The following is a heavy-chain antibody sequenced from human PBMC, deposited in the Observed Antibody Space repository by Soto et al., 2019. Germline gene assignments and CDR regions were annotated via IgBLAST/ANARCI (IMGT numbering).Heavy chain of an antibody. D-gene: IGHD4-17*01. V-gene: IGHV3-23*01. CDR3: AKMTTRRFDY. CDR2: ISGSGLST. J-gene: IGHJ4*02. CDR1: GFTFSSYA. Sequence: SGESLKISCAASGFTFSSYAMSWVRQAPGKGLEWVSGISGSGLSTNYADSVKGRFTISRDNSKNTLYLQMNSLRAEDTAVYYCAKMTTRRFDYWGQGTLVTVS.